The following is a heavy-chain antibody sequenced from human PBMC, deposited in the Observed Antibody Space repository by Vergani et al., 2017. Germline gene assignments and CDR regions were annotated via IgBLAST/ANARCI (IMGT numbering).Heavy chain of an antibody. J-gene: IGHJ4*02. D-gene: IGHD3-9*01. CDR1: GYTFSNYY. CDR3: ARGDYGILTGYRY. CDR2: INPSGGHT. V-gene: IGHV1-46*03. Sequence: QVQVVPSGAELKKSGASVKVSCKTSGYTFSNYYMHWVRQAPGQGLEWMGIINPSGGHTNYAQKFQGRVTMTRDTSTSTVYMELSSLRSEDTAIYYCARGDYGILTGYRYWGQGALVTVSA.